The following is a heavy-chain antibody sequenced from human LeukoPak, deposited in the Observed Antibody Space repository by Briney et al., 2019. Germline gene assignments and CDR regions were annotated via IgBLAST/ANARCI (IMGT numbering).Heavy chain of an antibody. CDR1: GGTFSSYA. Sequence: SVKVSCKASGGTFSSYAISWVRQAPGQGLEWMGGIIPIFGTANYAQKFQRRVTVTADESTSTAYMELSSLRSEDTAVYYCARGPIAAASFDYWGQGTLVTVSS. J-gene: IGHJ4*02. CDR2: IIPIFGTA. D-gene: IGHD6-13*01. CDR3: ARGPIAAASFDY. V-gene: IGHV1-69*01.